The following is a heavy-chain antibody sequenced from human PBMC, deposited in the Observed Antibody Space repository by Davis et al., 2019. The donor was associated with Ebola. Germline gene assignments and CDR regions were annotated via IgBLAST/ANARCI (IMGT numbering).Heavy chain of an antibody. J-gene: IGHJ6*02. V-gene: IGHV4-59*08. CDR2: IYYSGST. Sequence: MPSETLSLTCTVSGGSISGYYWSWIRQPPGKGLEWIGYIYYSGSTNYNPSLKSRVTISVDTSKNQFSLKLSSVTAADTAVYYCARVDITLGMDVWGQGTTVTVSS. CDR1: GGSISGYY. D-gene: IGHD2/OR15-2a*01. CDR3: ARVDITLGMDV.